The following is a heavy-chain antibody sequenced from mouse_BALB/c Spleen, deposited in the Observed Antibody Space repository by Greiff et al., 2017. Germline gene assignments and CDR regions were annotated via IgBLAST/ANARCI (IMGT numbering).Heavy chain of an antibody. CDR1: GFTFSSFG. CDR3: ARGGHY. V-gene: IGHV5-17*02. Sequence: EVMLVESGGGLVKPGGSLKLSCAASGFTFSSFGMHWVRQAPEKGLEWVAYISSGSSTIYYADTVKGRFTISRDNPKNTLFLQMTSLRSEDTAMYYTARGGHYWGEGTTLTVSS. J-gene: IGHJ2*01. CDR2: ISSGSSTI.